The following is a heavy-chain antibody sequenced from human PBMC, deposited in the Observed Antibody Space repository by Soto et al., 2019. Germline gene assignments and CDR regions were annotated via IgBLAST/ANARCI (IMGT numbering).Heavy chain of an antibody. J-gene: IGHJ4*01. V-gene: IGHV3-11*01. Sequence: PGGSLRLSCAASGFTFSDYYMSWIRQAPGKGLEWVSYISSSGSTIYYADSVKGRFTISRDNAKNSLYLQMNSMRADDTAMYYCAKDRQPDGFWPFDHWGQGTLVTVSS. D-gene: IGHD3-3*01. CDR2: ISSSGSTI. CDR3: AKDRQPDGFWPFDH. CDR1: GFTFSDYY.